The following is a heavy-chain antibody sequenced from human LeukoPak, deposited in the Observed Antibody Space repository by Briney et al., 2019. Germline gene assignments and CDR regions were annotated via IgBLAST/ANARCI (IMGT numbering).Heavy chain of an antibody. J-gene: IGHJ5*02. V-gene: IGHV3-53*05. CDR1: GFTVSSDY. Sequence: PGGSLRLSCAASGFTVSSDYMSWVRQAPGKGLEWVSVIYSGGSTYYADSVKGRFTISRDKSKNTVYLQMNSLRSEDTAMYYCARSWFDPWGQGTLVTVSS. CDR3: ARSWFDP. CDR2: IYSGGST.